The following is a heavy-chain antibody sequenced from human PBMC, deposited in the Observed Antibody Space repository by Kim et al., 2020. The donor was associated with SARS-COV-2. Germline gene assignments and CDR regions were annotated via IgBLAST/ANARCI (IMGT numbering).Heavy chain of an antibody. CDR3: ARDSGYSGSYLLSDYYYYGMDV. CDR2: IYYSGST. J-gene: IGHJ6*02. D-gene: IGHD1-26*01. V-gene: IGHV4-59*01. Sequence: SETLSLTCTVSGGSISSYYWSWIRQPPGKGLEWIGYIYYSGSTNYNPSLKSRVTISVDTSKNQFSLKLSSVTAADTAVYYCARDSGYSGSYLLSDYYYYGMDVWGQGTTVTVSS. CDR1: GGSISSYY.